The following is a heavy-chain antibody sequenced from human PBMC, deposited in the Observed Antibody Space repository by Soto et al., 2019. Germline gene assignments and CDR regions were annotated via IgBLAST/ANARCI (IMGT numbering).Heavy chain of an antibody. D-gene: IGHD6-13*01. CDR2: ISSSSSTI. J-gene: IGHJ6*04. Sequence: GRSLRLSCAAPGFTFSSYSMNWVRQAPGKGLEWVSYISSSSSTIYYADSVKGRFTISRDNAKNSLYLQMNSLRDEDTAVYYCAREVGYSRSWRYYPYGMDVWG. V-gene: IGHV3-48*02. CDR3: AREVGYSRSWRYYPYGMDV. CDR1: GFTFSSYS.